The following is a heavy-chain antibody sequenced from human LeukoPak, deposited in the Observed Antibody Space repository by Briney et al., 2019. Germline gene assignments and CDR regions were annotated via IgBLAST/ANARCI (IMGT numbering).Heavy chain of an antibody. D-gene: IGHD3-10*01. CDR3: ASLEYASGKIDY. J-gene: IGHJ4*02. CDR1: GFTFSYYY. CDR2: ISSDSSYT. V-gene: IGHV3-11*06. Sequence: GGSLRLSCAASGFTFSYYYMSWIRQAPGKGLEWVSYISSDSSYTNYADSVKGRFTISRDNAKNSLYLQMNSLRAEDTAVYYCASLEYASGKIDYWGQGTLVTVSS.